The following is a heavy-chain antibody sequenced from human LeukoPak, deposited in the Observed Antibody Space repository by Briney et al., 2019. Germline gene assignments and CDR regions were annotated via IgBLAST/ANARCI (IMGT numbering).Heavy chain of an antibody. Sequence: KISCKGSGYSFTSYWIGWVRQMPGKGLEWMGRIIPILGIANYAQKFQGRVTITADKSTSTAYMELSSLRSEDTAVYYCAKSSGQDYWGQGTLVTVSS. CDR2: IIPILGIA. D-gene: IGHD6-19*01. CDR1: GYSFTSYW. J-gene: IGHJ4*02. CDR3: AKSSGQDY. V-gene: IGHV1-69*02.